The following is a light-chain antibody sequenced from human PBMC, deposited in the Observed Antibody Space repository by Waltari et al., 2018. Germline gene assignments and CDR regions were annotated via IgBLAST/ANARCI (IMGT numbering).Light chain of an antibody. CDR1: QDISND. J-gene: IGKJ1*01. V-gene: IGKV1-6*01. Sequence: AIQTTPPSSLLSASVGGRVTITCRASQDISNDLGWYQQKPGSAPKLLIYAASRLEGGVPSRFSGSGSGTDFTLTISNLQPEDFASYYCIQDYNYPRTFGQGTKVEIK. CDR3: IQDYNYPRT. CDR2: AAS.